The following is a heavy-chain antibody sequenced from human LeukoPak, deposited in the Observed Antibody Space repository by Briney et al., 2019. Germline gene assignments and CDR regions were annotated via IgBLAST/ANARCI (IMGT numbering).Heavy chain of an antibody. D-gene: IGHD6-13*01. CDR2: IRYDGSSQ. V-gene: IGHV3-30*02. CDR3: AKRRDVAAGGSGALDY. Sequence: GGSLRLSCAASRFTFSSYGMHWVRQAPGKGLEWVAFIRYDGSSQRYTDSVKGRFTISRDNSKNTVYLQMNSLRAEDTAVYYCAKRRDVAAGGSGALDYWGQGSLVTVSS. J-gene: IGHJ4*02. CDR1: RFTFSSYG.